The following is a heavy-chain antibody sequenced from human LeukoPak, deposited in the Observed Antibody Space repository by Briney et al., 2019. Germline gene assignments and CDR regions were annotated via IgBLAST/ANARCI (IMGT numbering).Heavy chain of an antibody. D-gene: IGHD3-9*01. V-gene: IGHV3-21*01. J-gene: IGHJ6*02. Sequence: GGSLRLSCAASGFTFSSYSMNWVRQAPGKGLEWVSSISSSSSYIYYADSVKGRFTISRDNAKNSLYLQMNSLRAEDTAVYYCARDVFDILTGSTAYYYYGMDVWGQGTTVTVSS. CDR3: ARDVFDILTGSTAYYYYGMDV. CDR1: GFTFSSYS. CDR2: ISSSSSYI.